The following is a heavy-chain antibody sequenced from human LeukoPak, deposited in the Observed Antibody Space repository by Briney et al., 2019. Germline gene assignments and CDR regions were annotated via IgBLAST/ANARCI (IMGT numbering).Heavy chain of an antibody. CDR1: GFPFSSSP. D-gene: IGHD3-3*01. CDR2: ISYDGSNQ. Sequence: PGRSLRLSCAASGFPFSSSPMHWVRQAPGKGLEWVAVISYDGSNQYYADSVKGRFTISRADSKNTLYLHMNSLRADDTAVYYCARALELSAVYYFDSWGQGTLVIVSS. CDR3: ARALELSAVYYFDS. J-gene: IGHJ4*02. V-gene: IGHV3-30*04.